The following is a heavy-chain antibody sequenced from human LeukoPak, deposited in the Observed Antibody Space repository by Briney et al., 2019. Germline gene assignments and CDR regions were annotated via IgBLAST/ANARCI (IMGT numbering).Heavy chain of an antibody. CDR1: GFTFSSYA. J-gene: IGHJ4*02. CDR2: ISYDGSNR. V-gene: IGHV3-30-3*01. CDR3: ARDLRFLEWSLDY. Sequence: GGSLRLSCAASGFTFSSYAMSWVRQAPGKGLEWVAVISYDGSNRYYADSVKGRFTISRDNSKNSLYLQMNSLRAEDTAVYYCARDLRFLEWSLDYWGQGTLVTVSS. D-gene: IGHD3-3*01.